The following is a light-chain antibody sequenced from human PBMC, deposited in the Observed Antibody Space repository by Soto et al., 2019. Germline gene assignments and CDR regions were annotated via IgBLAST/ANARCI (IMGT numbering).Light chain of an antibody. Sequence: QSALTQPPSASGSPGQSVAISCSGTSSDVGGYNYVPWYQQHPGKAPKLLIYDVNNRPSGVPDRFSGSKSGTTASLPVAGRQAEDEADYYGLSYAGSYKSAFGGGTQLTVL. V-gene: IGLV2-8*01. CDR3: LSYAGSYKSA. CDR1: SSDVGGYNY. J-gene: IGLJ2*01. CDR2: DVN.